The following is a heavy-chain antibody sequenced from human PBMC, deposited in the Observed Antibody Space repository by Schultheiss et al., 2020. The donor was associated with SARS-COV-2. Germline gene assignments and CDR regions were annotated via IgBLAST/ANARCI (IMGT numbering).Heavy chain of an antibody. D-gene: IGHD1-1*01. V-gene: IGHV1-18*01. CDR1: GYTFTSYG. CDR3: ARATGTKQTIYYYYGMDV. J-gene: IGHJ6*02. CDR2: ISAYNGNT. Sequence: ASVKVSCKASGYTFTSYGISWVRQAPGQGLEWMGWISAYNGNTNYAQKLQGRVTMTRNTSISTAYMELSSRRSEDTAVYYCARATGTKQTIYYYYGMDVLGQGATVTVSS.